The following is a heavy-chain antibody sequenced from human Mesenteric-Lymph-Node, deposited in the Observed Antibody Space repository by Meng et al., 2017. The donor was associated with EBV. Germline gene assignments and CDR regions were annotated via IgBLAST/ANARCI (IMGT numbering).Heavy chain of an antibody. D-gene: IGHD6-13*01. CDR2: ISTFSSNI. Sequence: EVQLVESGGGLVKPGGSLRLSCAASGFTFTSYTMNWVRQAPGKGLEWVSSISTFSSNIYYADSVRGRFSISRDNAKNTLYLQMNSLGADDTAVYYCRAYSSSWANFDHWGQGTLVTVSS. V-gene: IGHV3-21*01. J-gene: IGHJ4*02. CDR1: GFTFTSYT. CDR3: RAYSSSWANFDH.